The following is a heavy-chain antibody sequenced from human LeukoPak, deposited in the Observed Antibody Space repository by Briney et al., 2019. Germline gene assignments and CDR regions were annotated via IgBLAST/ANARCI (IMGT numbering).Heavy chain of an antibody. CDR2: IYYSGST. J-gene: IGHJ4*02. CDR1: GGPISRYY. D-gene: IGHD5-18*01. Sequence: SETLALTCSVPGGPISRYYWSWIRPPPGEGLEWIGYIYYSGSTNYHPPLKSRVTISVDTSKNQFSLKLSSVTAGDTAVYYCARHDPYSYGYYFHYWGQGTLVTVSS. V-gene: IGHV4-59*08. CDR3: ARHDPYSYGYYFHY.